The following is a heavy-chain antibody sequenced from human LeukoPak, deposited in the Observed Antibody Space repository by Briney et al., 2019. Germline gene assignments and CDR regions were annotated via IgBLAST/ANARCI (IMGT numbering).Heavy chain of an antibody. CDR1: GGSINTHY. J-gene: IGHJ4*02. Sequence: SETLSLSCTVSGGSINTHYWSWIRQPPGKGLEWIGDLYYNGITSYNPFLKSRVAMSLDTSENQFSLKVRSVTAADTAVYYCARILVGAFDYWGQGTLVTVSS. CDR3: ARILVGAFDY. CDR2: LYYNGIT. V-gene: IGHV4-59*08. D-gene: IGHD1-26*01.